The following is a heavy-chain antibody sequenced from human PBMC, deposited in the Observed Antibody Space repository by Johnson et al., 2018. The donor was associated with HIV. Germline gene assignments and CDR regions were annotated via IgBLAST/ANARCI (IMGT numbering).Heavy chain of an antibody. V-gene: IGHV3-11*04. J-gene: IGHJ3*02. CDR2: IRTSGSNI. CDR3: ARDKCSGGSCYDDDVFDI. CDR1: GFTFSDYY. Sequence: VQLVESGGGLVKPGGSLRLSCAASGFTFSDYYMSWIRQAPGKGLEWVSYIRTSGSNIYYADSVRGRFTISRDNAKNSLFLQMNSLRVEDTAVYYCARDKCSGGSCYDDDVFDIWGQGTMVTVSS. D-gene: IGHD2-15*01.